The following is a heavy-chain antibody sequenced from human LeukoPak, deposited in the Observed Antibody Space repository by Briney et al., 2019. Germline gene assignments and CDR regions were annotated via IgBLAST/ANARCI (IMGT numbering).Heavy chain of an antibody. J-gene: IGHJ6*02. CDR2: ISSSSSTI. CDR3: ARARAQGLVRGGGMDV. Sequence: GGSLRLSCAASGFTFSSYSMNWVRQAPGKGLEWVSYISSSSSTIYYADSVKGRFTISRDNAKNSLYLQMNSLSAEDTAVYYCARARAQGLVRGGGMDVWGQGTTVTVSS. CDR1: GFTFSSYS. V-gene: IGHV3-48*04. D-gene: IGHD6-19*01.